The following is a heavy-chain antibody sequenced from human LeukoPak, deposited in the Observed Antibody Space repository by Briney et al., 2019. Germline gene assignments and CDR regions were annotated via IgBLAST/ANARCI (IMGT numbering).Heavy chain of an antibody. V-gene: IGHV3-7*01. Sequence: GGSLRLSCAASGLTFSNHWMTWLRQAPGKGLEWVANIKQDGSEKYYVDSVKGRFTISRDNAKNSLYLQMNSLRAEDKAVYYCAGPTARGLDVWGKGTTVTVSS. J-gene: IGHJ6*04. CDR3: AGPTARGLDV. CDR1: GLTFSNHW. CDR2: IKQDGSEK. D-gene: IGHD1-1*01.